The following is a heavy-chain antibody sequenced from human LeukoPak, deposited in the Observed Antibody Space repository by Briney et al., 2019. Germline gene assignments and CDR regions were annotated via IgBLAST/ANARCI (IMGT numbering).Heavy chain of an antibody. CDR3: ARDVIFGSGSLDY. J-gene: IGHJ4*02. CDR2: INGHGGTT. Sequence: GGSLRLSCAASGFSFSNYWTHCVRQARGKGLFWVARINGHGGTTNYADSVRGRFTISRDNVKNTLHLQMNSLRAEDTAVYYCARDVIFGSGSLDYWGQGTLVTVSS. CDR1: GFSFSNYW. D-gene: IGHD3-10*01. V-gene: IGHV3-74*01.